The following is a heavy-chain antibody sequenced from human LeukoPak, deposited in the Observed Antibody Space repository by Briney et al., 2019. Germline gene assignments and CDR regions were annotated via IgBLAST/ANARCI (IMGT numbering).Heavy chain of an antibody. CDR3: AKDRPVYYGSGSYPFDY. V-gene: IGHV3-23*01. J-gene: IGHJ4*02. Sequence: GGSLRLSRAASGFTFSSYAMSWVRQAPGKGLEWVSAISGSGGSTYYADSVKGRFTISRDNSKNTLYLQMNSLRAEDTAVYYCAKDRPVYYGSGSYPFDYWGQGTLVTVSS. D-gene: IGHD3-10*01. CDR2: ISGSGGST. CDR1: GFTFSSYA.